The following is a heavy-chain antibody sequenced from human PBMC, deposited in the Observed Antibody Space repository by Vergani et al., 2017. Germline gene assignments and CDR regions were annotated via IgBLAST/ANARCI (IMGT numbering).Heavy chain of an antibody. CDR2: ISSSSSYI. J-gene: IGHJ5*02. D-gene: IGHD3-10*01. Sequence: EVQLVESGGGLVKPGGSLRLSCAASGFTFSSYSMNWVRQAPGKGLEWVSSISSSSSYIYYADSVKGRFTISRDNAKNSLYLQMNSLRAEDTAVYYCARETGYYGSVSYSDWFDPWGQGTLVTVSS. CDR1: GFTFSSYS. V-gene: IGHV3-21*01. CDR3: ARETGYYGSVSYSDWFDP.